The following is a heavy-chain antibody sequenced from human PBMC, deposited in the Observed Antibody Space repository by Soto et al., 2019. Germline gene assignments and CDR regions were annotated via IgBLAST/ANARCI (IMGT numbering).Heavy chain of an antibody. J-gene: IGHJ6*02. CDR3: ARVLRYCSSTSCYAYYYYGMDV. CDR1: GGSISSYY. V-gene: IGHV4-59*01. CDR2: IYYSGST. D-gene: IGHD2-2*01. Sequence: QVQLQESGPGLVKPSETLSLTCTVSGGSISSYYWSWIRQPPGKGLEWIGYIYYSGSTNYNPSLKSRVTISVDTSKNQFSLTLRSVTAADTAVYYCARVLRYCSSTSCYAYYYYGMDVWGQGTTVTVSS.